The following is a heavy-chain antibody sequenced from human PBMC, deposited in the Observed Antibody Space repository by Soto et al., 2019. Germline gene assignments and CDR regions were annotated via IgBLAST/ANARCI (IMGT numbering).Heavy chain of an antibody. CDR2: IKSKTDGGTT. D-gene: IGHD3-22*01. Sequence: GGSLRLSCAASGFTFSNAWMNWVRQAPGKGLEWVGRIKSKTDGGTTDYAAPVKGRFSISRYDLKNTLYLQMDSLKTEDTAVYYCTTSLSDNSGYYWSIDYWGQGTLVTVSS. J-gene: IGHJ4*02. CDR1: GFTFSNAW. V-gene: IGHV3-15*07. CDR3: TTSLSDNSGYYWSIDY.